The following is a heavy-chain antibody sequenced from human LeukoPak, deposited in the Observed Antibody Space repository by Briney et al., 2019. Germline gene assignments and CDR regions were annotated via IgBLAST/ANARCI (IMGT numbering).Heavy chain of an antibody. J-gene: IGHJ4*02. CDR2: INPSGGST. CDR3: ARAEVIVGTTGFDY. CDR1: GYTFISYY. V-gene: IGHV1-46*01. D-gene: IGHD1-26*01. Sequence: ASVKVSCKASGYTFISYYMHWVQQAPGQGLEWMGIINPSGGSTNYAQKFQGRVTMTRDTSTSTVYMELSSLRSEDTAVYYCARAEVIVGTTGFDYWGQGTLVTVSS.